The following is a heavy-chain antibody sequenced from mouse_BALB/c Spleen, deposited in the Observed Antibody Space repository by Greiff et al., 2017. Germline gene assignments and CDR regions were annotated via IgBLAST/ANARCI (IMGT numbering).Heavy chain of an antibody. D-gene: IGHD2-4*01. V-gene: IGHV5-12-1*01. CDR1: GFAFSSYD. CDR3: ARHDDYDWIDY. Sequence: DVMLVESGGGLVKPGGSLKLSCAASGFAFSSYDMSWVRQTPEKRLEWVAYISSGGGSTYYPDTVKGRFTISRDNAKNTLYLQMSSLRSEDTAMYYCARHDDYDWIDYWGQGTTLTVSA. J-gene: IGHJ2*01. CDR2: ISSGGGST.